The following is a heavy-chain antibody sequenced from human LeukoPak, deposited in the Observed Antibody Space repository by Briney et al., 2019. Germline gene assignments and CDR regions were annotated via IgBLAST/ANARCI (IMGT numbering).Heavy chain of an antibody. Sequence: GGSLRLSCAGSGFGFNDHYMTWIRQAPGKGLEWISYISSSGSTIYYADSVKGRFTISRDNARNSVFLQMNSLKAEDTAVYYCARGSDMYYDSSGSFDYWGQGTLVTVSA. D-gene: IGHD3-22*01. J-gene: IGHJ4*02. V-gene: IGHV3-11*01. CDR3: ARGSDMYYDSSGSFDY. CDR1: GFGFNDHY. CDR2: ISSSGSTI.